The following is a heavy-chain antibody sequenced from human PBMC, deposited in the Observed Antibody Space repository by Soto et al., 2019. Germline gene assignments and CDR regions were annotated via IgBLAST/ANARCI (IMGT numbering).Heavy chain of an antibody. CDR2: INSDGSST. J-gene: IGHJ3*02. D-gene: IGHD6-13*01. V-gene: IGHV3-74*01. CDR3: ARDSSSWAFDI. CDR1: GFTFSSYW. Sequence: GGSLSLSCAASGFTFSSYWMHWVRQAPGKGLVWVSRINSDGSSTSYADSVKGRFTISRDNAKNTLYLQMNSLRAEDTAVYYCARDSSSWAFDIWGQGTMVTVSS.